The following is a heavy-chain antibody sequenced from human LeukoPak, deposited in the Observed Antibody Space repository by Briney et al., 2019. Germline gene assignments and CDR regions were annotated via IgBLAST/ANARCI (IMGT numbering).Heavy chain of an antibody. Sequence: GGSLRLSCAASGFTFSSYGMHWVRQAPGKGLEWVAFIRYDGSNKYYADSVKGRFTISRDNSKNTLYLQMNSLRAEDTAVYYCAKDGYKLYYFDXXGQGXXXTV. V-gene: IGHV3-30*02. CDR1: GFTFSSYG. J-gene: IGHJ4*02. CDR3: AKDGYKLYYFDX. CDR2: IRYDGSNK. D-gene: IGHD5-24*01.